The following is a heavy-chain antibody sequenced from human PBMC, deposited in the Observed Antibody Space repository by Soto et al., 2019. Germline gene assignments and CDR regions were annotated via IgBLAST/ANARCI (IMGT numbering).Heavy chain of an antibody. CDR1: GYTFTSYG. Sequence: ASVKVSCKASGYTFTSYGISWVRQAPGQGLEWMGWISAYNGNTNYAQKLQGRVTMTTDTSTSTAYMELRSLRSDDTAVYYCARVTYDSGIVYYYYYMDVWGKGTTVTVSS. D-gene: IGHD5-12*01. V-gene: IGHV1-18*01. CDR3: ARVTYDSGIVYYYYYMDV. CDR2: ISAYNGNT. J-gene: IGHJ6*03.